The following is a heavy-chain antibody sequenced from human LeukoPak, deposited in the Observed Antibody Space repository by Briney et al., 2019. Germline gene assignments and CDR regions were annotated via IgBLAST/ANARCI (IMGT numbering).Heavy chain of an antibody. D-gene: IGHD3-10*01. J-gene: IGHJ4*02. CDR1: DFTFSTYG. Sequence: GGSLRLSCAASDFTFSTYGMHWVRQAPGKGLEWVSFIRYDGNNKYYADSVKGRFTISRDNSKNTLYLQMNSLRTEDTGVYYCAQDYYGSGGQGTLVTVSS. CDR3: AQDYYGS. CDR2: IRYDGNNK. V-gene: IGHV3-30*02.